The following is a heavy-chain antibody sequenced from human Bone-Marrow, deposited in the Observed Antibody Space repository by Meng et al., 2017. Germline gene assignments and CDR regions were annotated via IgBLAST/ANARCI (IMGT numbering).Heavy chain of an antibody. J-gene: IGHJ3*02. V-gene: IGHV1-69*10. CDR3: ARRCGGDCRWGDAFDI. Sequence: SVKVSCKASGGTFSSYAISWVRQAPGQGLEWMGGIIPILATANYAQKFQARVTITADKFTSTAYMELSSLRSEDTAVYYCARRCGGDCRWGDAFDIWGQGTMVTVSS. CDR2: IIPILATA. CDR1: GGTFSSYA. D-gene: IGHD2-21*02.